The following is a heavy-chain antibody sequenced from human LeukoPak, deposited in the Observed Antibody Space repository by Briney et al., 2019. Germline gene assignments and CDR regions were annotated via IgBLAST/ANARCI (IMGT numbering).Heavy chain of an antibody. J-gene: IGHJ4*02. CDR2: ISGSGGST. CDR3: AKVNDILTFDY. D-gene: IGHD3-9*01. Sequence: GGSLRLSCAASGFTFSSYAMSWVRQAPGKGLEWVSAISGSGGSTYYADSVKGRFTISRDDSKNTLYLQMNSLGAEDTAAYYCAKVNDILTFDYWGQGTLVTVSS. CDR1: GFTFSSYA. V-gene: IGHV3-23*01.